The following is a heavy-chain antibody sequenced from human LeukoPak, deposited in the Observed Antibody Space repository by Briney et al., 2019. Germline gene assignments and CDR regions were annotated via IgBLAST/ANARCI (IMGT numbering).Heavy chain of an antibody. V-gene: IGHV3-30*18. CDR2: IPYDGSNK. CDR1: GFTFSSYG. D-gene: IGHD1-26*01. CDR3: AKDSSGSSDY. J-gene: IGHJ4*02. Sequence: GGSLRLSCAASGFTFSSYGMHWVRQAPGKGLEWVAVIPYDGSNKYYADSVKGRFTISRDNSKNTLYLQMNSLRAEDTAVYYCAKDSSGSSDYWGQGTLVTVSS.